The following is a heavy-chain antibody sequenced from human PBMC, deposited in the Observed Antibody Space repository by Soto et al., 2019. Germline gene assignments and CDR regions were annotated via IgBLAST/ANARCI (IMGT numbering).Heavy chain of an antibody. CDR1: GFTFSNYF. D-gene: IGHD1-1*01. V-gene: IGHV3-74*01. J-gene: IGHJ5*02. CDR3: ARKYVPGIGGFDP. Sequence: PWGSLRLSCAASGFTFSNYFMHWVRQVPGEGLVWVSRMSGDGKTISYADSVKGRFTISRDNAKNTLYLQMNSLRVEDTAVYYCARKYVPGIGGFDPWGPGTLVTVFS. CDR2: MSGDGKTI.